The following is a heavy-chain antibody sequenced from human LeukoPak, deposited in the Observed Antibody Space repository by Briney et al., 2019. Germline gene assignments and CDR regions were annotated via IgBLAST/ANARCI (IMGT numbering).Heavy chain of an antibody. CDR3: ARATQPFGVVYSAGYYYYMDV. D-gene: IGHD3-3*01. V-gene: IGHV3-7*01. J-gene: IGHJ6*03. CDR2: IKQDGSEK. Sequence: PGGSLRLSCAASGFTFSSYWMSWVRQAPGKGLEWVANIKQDGSEKYYVDSVKGRFTISRDNAKNSLYLQMNSLRAEDTAVYYCARATQPFGVVYSAGYYYYMDVWGKGTTVTVSS. CDR1: GFTFSSYW.